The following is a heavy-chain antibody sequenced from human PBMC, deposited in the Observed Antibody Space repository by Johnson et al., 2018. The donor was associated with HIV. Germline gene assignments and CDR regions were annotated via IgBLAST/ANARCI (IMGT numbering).Heavy chain of an antibody. J-gene: IGHJ3*02. Sequence: QMMLVESGGGVVQPGRSLRLSCAASGFTFSSYGMHWVRQAPGKGLEWVAFIRYDGSNKYFADSVKGRFTISRDNAKNTLYLQMNSLRAEDTAVYYCARDQGLIVTDAFDIWGQGTMVTVSS. CDR3: ARDQGLIVTDAFDI. D-gene: IGHD1-26*01. CDR2: IRYDGSNK. CDR1: GFTFSSYG. V-gene: IGHV3-33*01.